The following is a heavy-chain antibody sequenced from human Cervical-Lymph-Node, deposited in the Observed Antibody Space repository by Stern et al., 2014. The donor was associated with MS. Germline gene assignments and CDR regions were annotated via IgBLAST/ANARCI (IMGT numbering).Heavy chain of an antibody. CDR1: GGTFSSSE. CDR2: IIPIIGTA. CDR3: ALGGFGHYFEY. V-gene: IGHV1-69*01. D-gene: IGHD3-10*01. Sequence: VQLVESGAEVQKPGSSVKVYCRASGGTFSSSEISWVRRAPGQGLEWIGGIIPIIGTANYAQKYQGRVTITADESTSTAYMELSSLRSEDTAIYYCALGGFGHYFEYWGQGTLVTVSS. J-gene: IGHJ4*02.